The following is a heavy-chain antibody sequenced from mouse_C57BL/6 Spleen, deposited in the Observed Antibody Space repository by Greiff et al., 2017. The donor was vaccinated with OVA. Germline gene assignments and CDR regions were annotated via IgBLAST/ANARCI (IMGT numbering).Heavy chain of an antibody. Sequence: QVKLQQPGAELVKPGASVKMSCKASGYTFTSYWITWVKQRPGQGLEWIGDIYPGSGSTNYNEKFKSKATLTVDTSSSTAYMQLISLTSEDSAVYYCARDDRVTGAMDYWGQGTSVTVSS. CDR2: IYPGSGST. CDR1: GYTFTSYW. J-gene: IGHJ4*01. V-gene: IGHV1-55*01. CDR3: ARDDRVTGAMDY. D-gene: IGHD2-2*01.